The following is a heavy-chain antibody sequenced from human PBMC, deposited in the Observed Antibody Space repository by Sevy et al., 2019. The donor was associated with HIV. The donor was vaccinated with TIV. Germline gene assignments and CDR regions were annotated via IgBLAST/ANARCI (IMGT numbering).Heavy chain of an antibody. V-gene: IGHV1-24*01. J-gene: IGHJ4*02. CDR3: ATTKDYYDSSGYPFDY. D-gene: IGHD3-22*01. CDR2: FDPEDGRT. Sequence: ASVKVSCKLSGYTLTDFSMHWVRQAPGKGLEWVATFDPEDGRTIYAQKFQGRVTMTEYTSTDTAYMELNSLRSDDTAVYYCATTKDYYDSSGYPFDYWGQGTQVTVSS. CDR1: GYTLTDFS.